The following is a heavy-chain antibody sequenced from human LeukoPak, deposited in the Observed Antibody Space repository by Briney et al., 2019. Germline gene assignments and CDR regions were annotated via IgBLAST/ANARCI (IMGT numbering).Heavy chain of an antibody. CDR2: ISAYNGNT. J-gene: IGHJ6*02. CDR3: ARDCSSTSCHRYYYYYGMDV. D-gene: IGHD2-2*01. Sequence: ASVKVSCKASGYTFTSYGISWVRQAPGQGLEWMGWISAYNGNTNYAQKLQGRVTMTTDTSTSTAYMELRSLRSDDTAVYYCARDCSSTSCHRYYYYYGMDVRGQGTTVTVSS. V-gene: IGHV1-18*01. CDR1: GYTFTSYG.